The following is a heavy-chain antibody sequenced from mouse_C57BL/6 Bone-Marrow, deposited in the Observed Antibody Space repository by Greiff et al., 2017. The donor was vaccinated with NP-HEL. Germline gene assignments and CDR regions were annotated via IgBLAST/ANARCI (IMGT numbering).Heavy chain of an antibody. CDR1: GYTFTSYW. CDR2: IDPSDSYT. CDR3: ARQIYYGYSYYFDY. D-gene: IGHD2-2*01. Sequence: QVQLQQPGAELVKPGASVKLSCKASGYTFTSYWMRWVKQRPGQGLEWIGEIDPSDSYTNYNQKFKGKATLTVDTSSSTAYMQLSSLTSEDSAVYYCARQIYYGYSYYFDYWGQGTTLTVSS. V-gene: IGHV1-50*01. J-gene: IGHJ2*01.